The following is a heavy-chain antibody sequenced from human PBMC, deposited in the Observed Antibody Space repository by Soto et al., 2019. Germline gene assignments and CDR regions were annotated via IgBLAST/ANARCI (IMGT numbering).Heavy chain of an antibody. Sequence: PSETLSLTCTVSGGSISSYYWSWIRQPPGKGLEWIGYIYYSGSTNYNPSLKSRVTISVDTSKNQFSLKLSSVTAADTAVYYCERDSPGGPIDYWGQGTLVTVSS. CDR2: IYYSGST. V-gene: IGHV4-59*01. D-gene: IGHD2-8*02. J-gene: IGHJ4*02. CDR3: ERDSPGGPIDY. CDR1: GGSISSYY.